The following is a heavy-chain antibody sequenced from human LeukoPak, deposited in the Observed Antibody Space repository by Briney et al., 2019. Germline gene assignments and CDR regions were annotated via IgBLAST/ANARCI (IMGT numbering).Heavy chain of an antibody. V-gene: IGHV1-69*13. D-gene: IGHD3-22*01. J-gene: IGHJ5*02. CDR1: GGTFSSYA. CDR2: IIPIFGTA. Sequence: ASVKVSCKASGGTFSSYAISWVRQAAGHGLEWMGGIIPIFGTANYAQKFQGRVTITADESTSTAYMELSSLRSEDTAVYYCARDHGHVDYYDLNWFDPWGQGTLVTVSS. CDR3: ARDHGHVDYYDLNWFDP.